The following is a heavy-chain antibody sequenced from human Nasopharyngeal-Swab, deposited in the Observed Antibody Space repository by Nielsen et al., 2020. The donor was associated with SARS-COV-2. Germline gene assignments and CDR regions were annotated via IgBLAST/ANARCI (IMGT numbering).Heavy chain of an antibody. J-gene: IGHJ5*02. Sequence: LSLTCTVSGGSISSGDYYWSWIRQPPGKGLEWIGYIFHSGSTYYNPSLKSRVTISVDTSKNQFSLKLSSVTAADTAVYYCAKFAEDLYCSGGSCYWFDPWGQGTLVTVSS. CDR2: IFHSGST. D-gene: IGHD2-15*01. V-gene: IGHV4-30-4*08. CDR1: GGSISSGDYY. CDR3: AKFAEDLYCSGGSCYWFDP.